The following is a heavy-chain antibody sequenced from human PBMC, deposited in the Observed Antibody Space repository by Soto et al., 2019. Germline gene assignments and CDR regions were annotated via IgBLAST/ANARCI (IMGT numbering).Heavy chain of an antibody. V-gene: IGHV1-2*04. D-gene: IGHD3-10*01. CDR1: GYTFTGYY. Sequence: QVQLVQSGAEVKKPGASVKVSCKASGYTFTGYYMHWVRQAPGQGLEWMGWINPNSGGTNYAQKLQGWFTMTRDTSTSTAYMELSRLRSDDTAAYYCARDQLGKVLWFGESQHRNYYGMDVWGQGTTVTVSS. CDR3: ARDQLGKVLWFGESQHRNYYGMDV. J-gene: IGHJ6*02. CDR2: INPNSGGT.